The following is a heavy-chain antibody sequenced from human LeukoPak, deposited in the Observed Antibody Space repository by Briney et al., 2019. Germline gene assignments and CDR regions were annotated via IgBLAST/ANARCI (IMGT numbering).Heavy chain of an antibody. Sequence: SSETLSLTCTVSGGSISSGSYYWSWIRQPAGKGLEWIGRIYTSGSTNYNPSLKSRVTISVDTSKNQFSLKLSSVTAADTAVYYCARGVRYFDWLLDPLGGGHQNWFDPWGQGTLVTVSS. V-gene: IGHV4-61*02. J-gene: IGHJ5*02. CDR1: GGSISSGSYY. CDR3: ARGVRYFDWLLDPLGGGHQNWFDP. D-gene: IGHD3-9*01. CDR2: IYTSGST.